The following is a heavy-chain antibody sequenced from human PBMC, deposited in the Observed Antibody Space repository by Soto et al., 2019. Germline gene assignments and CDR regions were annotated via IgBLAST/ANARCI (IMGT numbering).Heavy chain of an antibody. CDR3: ARLGAGYSHPSHYYYYGMDV. V-gene: IGHV5-10-1*01. J-gene: IGHJ6*02. CDR1: GYSFTSYW. Sequence: PGESLKISCKGSGYSFTSYWISWVRQMPGKGLEWMGRIDPSDSYTNYSPSFQGHVTISADKSISTAYLQWSSLKASDTAMYYWARLGAGYSHPSHYYYYGMDVWGQGTTVTVSS. CDR2: IDPSDSYT. D-gene: IGHD5-18*01.